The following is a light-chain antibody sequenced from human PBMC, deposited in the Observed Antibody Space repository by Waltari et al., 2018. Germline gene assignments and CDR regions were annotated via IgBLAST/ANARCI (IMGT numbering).Light chain of an antibody. Sequence: DIQTTQSPSSLSASVGDRVTITCRASQSISTYLNWYQQKPGKAPKLLIFSASSLQSGVPSRFRGSASGRDFTLIISSLQPEDFATYYCQQTYSHFRTFGQGTKVEIK. CDR2: SAS. V-gene: IGKV1-39*01. CDR3: QQTYSHFRT. J-gene: IGKJ1*01. CDR1: QSISTY.